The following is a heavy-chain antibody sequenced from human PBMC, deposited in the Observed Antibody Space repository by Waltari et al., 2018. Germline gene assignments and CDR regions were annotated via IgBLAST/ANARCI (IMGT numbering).Heavy chain of an antibody. CDR2: INWNSGTI. D-gene: IGHD3-10*01. Sequence: EVQLVESGGGLVQPGRSLRLSCAASGFTFDDYAMHWVRQAPGKGMEWVSGINWNSGTIGYADSVKGRFTISRYSAKNSLFLQMNSLRAEDTALYFCAKDGGILWFGEVNYFFENWGQGTLVTVSS. V-gene: IGHV3-9*01. J-gene: IGHJ4*02. CDR1: GFTFDDYA. CDR3: AKDGGILWFGEVNYFFEN.